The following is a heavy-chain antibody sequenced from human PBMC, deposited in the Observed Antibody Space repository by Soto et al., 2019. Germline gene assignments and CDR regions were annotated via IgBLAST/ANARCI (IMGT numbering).Heavy chain of an antibody. CDR3: AKAMIAFGGVLYAFDV. CDR2: IDGTVNTT. V-gene: IGHV3-23*05. CDR1: GISFSTFA. J-gene: IGHJ3*01. Sequence: EVQLLESGGGLVQPGGSLRLSCAASGISFSTFAMSWVRQAPGKGLEWVSAIDGTVNTTHYADSVKGRFTLSKDKAKNMLYLQMNSLRAEDTAVYYCAKAMIAFGGVLYAFDVWGQGTMVTVSP. D-gene: IGHD3-16*01.